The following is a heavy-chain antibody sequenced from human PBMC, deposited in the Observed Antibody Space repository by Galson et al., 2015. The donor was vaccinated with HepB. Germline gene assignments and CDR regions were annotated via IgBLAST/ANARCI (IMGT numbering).Heavy chain of an antibody. J-gene: IGHJ4*02. CDR1: RFSLSNYG. CDR3: ARARYSTSPPDY. CDR2: ISLYNDNA. D-gene: IGHD1-26*01. Sequence: SVKVPCKASRFSLSNYGISWVRQAPGQGLEWMAWISLYNDNAIYVERLQGRVTVTTDTSTNTAYMEMKSLRSDDTAVYYCARARYSTSPPDYWGQGTLVTVSS. V-gene: IGHV1-18*01.